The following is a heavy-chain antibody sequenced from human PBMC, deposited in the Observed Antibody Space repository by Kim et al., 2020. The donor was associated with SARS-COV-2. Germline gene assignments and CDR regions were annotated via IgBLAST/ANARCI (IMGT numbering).Heavy chain of an antibody. D-gene: IGHD2-2*01. V-gene: IGHV4-4*07. Sequence: SETLSLTCTVSGGSISSYYWSWIRQPAGKGLEWIGRIYTSGSTNYNPSLKSRVTMSVDTSKNQFSLKLSSVTAADTAVYYCARGICSSTSCHRFNWFDPWGQGTLVTVSS. J-gene: IGHJ5*02. CDR2: IYTSGST. CDR3: ARGICSSTSCHRFNWFDP. CDR1: GGSISSYY.